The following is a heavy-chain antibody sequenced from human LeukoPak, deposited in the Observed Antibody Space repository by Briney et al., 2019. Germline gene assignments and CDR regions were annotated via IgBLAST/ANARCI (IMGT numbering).Heavy chain of an antibody. J-gene: IGHJ6*02. CDR3: ARDHGAAAPHTYGMDV. CDR1: GFTFSDYT. CDR2: ISGSSRHI. V-gene: IGHV3-21*01. D-gene: IGHD6-13*01. Sequence: PGGSLRLSCAASGFTFSDYTMNWVRQAPGKGLEYVSSISGSSRHIYYADSVKGRFTISRDNTKSSLYLQMNSLRAEDTAVYYCARDHGAAAPHTYGMDVWGQGTTVTVSS.